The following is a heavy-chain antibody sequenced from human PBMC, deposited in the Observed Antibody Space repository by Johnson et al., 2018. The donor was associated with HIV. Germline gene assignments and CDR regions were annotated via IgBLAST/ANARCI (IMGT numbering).Heavy chain of an antibody. J-gene: IGHJ3*02. CDR3: ARDSTPWGDDYVDYPFDI. V-gene: IGHV3-30-3*01. Sequence: QVQLVESGGGVVQPGGSLRLSCAASGFTFSSYAMHWVRQAPGKGLAWVAVISYDGSNKYSADSVKGRFTISRDNSKNTLYLQMNSLRAEDTAVYYCARDSTPWGDDYVDYPFDIWGQGTMVTVSS. CDR2: ISYDGSNK. D-gene: IGHD4-17*01. CDR1: GFTFSSYA.